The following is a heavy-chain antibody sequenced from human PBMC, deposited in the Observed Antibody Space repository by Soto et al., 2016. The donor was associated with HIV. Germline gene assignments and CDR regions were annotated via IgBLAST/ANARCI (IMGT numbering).Heavy chain of an antibody. CDR1: GFIFSDYY. V-gene: IGHV3-11*05. Sequence: VQLVESGGGLVKPGGSLRLSCAASGFIFSDYYMSWIRQAPGKGLEWVSYISSSSSYTNYADSVKGRFTISRDNAKNSLYLQMNSLRAEDTAVYYCARDRGYYYGSGSSKAVYYYGMDVWGQGTTGHRLL. CDR2: ISSSSSYT. CDR3: ARDRGYYYGSGSSKAVYYYGMDV. D-gene: IGHD3-10*01. J-gene: IGHJ6*02.